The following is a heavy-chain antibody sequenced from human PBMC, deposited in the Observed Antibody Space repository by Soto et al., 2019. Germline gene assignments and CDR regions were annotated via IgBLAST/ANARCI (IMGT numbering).Heavy chain of an antibody. V-gene: IGHV3-23*01. CDR3: AREKRYSYGLHDY. CDR1: GFTFSSYA. Sequence: GGSLRLSCAASGFTFSSYAMSRVRQAPGKGLEWVSAISGSGGSTYYADSVKGRFTISRDNSKNTLYLQMNSLRAEDTAVYYCAREKRYSYGLHDYWGQGTLVTVSS. J-gene: IGHJ4*02. D-gene: IGHD5-18*01. CDR2: ISGSGGST.